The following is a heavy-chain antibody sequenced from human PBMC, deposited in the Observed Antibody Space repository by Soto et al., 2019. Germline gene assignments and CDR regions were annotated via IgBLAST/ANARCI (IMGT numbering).Heavy chain of an antibody. V-gene: IGHV1-18*01. CDR3: ARGGTPVDC. CDR1: GYTFTNFG. J-gene: IGHJ4*02. D-gene: IGHD3-16*01. Sequence: QVQLVQSGAEVKKPGASVQVSCKTSGYTFTNFGLSWVRQAPGQGLEWMGWISAYNGNTNYAQNFQGRVTMTTDTATSTAYMELRSLRSDVTAVYSCARGGTPVDCWGQGTLVTVSS. CDR2: ISAYNGNT.